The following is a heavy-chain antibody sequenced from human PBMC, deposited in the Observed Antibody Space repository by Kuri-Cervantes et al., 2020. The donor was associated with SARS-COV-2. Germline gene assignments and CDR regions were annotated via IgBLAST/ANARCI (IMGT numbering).Heavy chain of an antibody. CDR3: ARELTYYDFWSDYSPEYYFEY. D-gene: IGHD3-3*01. CDR2: IYTSGST. Sequence: LRLSCNVSGGSISSGSYYWSWIRQPAGKGLEWIGRIYTSGSTNYNPSLKSRVTMSVDTTKNQFSLKLSSLTAADTAVYYCARELTYYDFWSDYSPEYYFEYWGQGTLVTVSS. CDR1: GGSISSGSYY. V-gene: IGHV4-61*02. J-gene: IGHJ4*02.